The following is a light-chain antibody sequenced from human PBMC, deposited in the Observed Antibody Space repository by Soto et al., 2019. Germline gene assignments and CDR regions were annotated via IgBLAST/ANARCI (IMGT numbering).Light chain of an antibody. Sequence: EIVLTQSPGTMSLSPGERATLSCRASQSVTTNYLAWYQQKPGQAPRLLIYGASGRATGIPDRFSGSVSGTDFFLTISRLEPEDFAVYYCQQYGSSLSTFGPGTKVEIK. V-gene: IGKV3-20*01. CDR3: QQYGSSLST. J-gene: IGKJ3*01. CDR2: GAS. CDR1: QSVTTNY.